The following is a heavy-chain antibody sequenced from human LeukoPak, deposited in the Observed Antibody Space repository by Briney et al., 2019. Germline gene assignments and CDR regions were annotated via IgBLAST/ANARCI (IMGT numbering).Heavy chain of an antibody. Sequence: GGSLRLSCAASGFTFSSYWMHWVRQPPGKGVAWVSRINSEGSSTSYVDSVKGRFTISRDNAKNTLYLQMNSLRAEDTAVYYCARRAYFDYWGQGTLVTVSS. V-gene: IGHV3-74*01. J-gene: IGHJ4*02. CDR1: GFTFSSYW. CDR3: ARRAYFDY. CDR2: INSEGSST.